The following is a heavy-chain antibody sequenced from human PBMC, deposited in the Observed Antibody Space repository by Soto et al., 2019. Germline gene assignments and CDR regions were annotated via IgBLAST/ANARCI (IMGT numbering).Heavy chain of an antibody. D-gene: IGHD1-20*01. V-gene: IGHV1-69*13. J-gene: IGHJ5*02. CDR2: IIPIFGTA. CDR1: GGTFSSYA. Sequence: SVKVSCKASGGTFSSYAISWVRQAPGQGLEWMGGIIPIFGTANYAQKFQGRVTITADESTSTAYMELSSLRSEDTAVYYCAREEYNWNDARWFDPWGQGTLVTVSS. CDR3: AREEYNWNDARWFDP.